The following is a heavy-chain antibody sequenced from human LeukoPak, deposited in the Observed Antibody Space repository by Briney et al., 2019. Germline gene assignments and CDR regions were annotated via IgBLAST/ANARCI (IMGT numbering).Heavy chain of an antibody. CDR2: IYYSGST. D-gene: IGHD3-22*01. Sequence: PSETLSLTCTVSGGSISSYYWSWIRQPPGKGLEWIGYIYYSGSTNYNPSLKSRVTISVDTSKNQFSLKLSSVTAADTAVYYCARQGRSSSGYYVLFDYWGQGTLVTVSS. V-gene: IGHV4-59*08. CDR1: GGSISSYY. CDR3: ARQGRSSSGYYVLFDY. J-gene: IGHJ4*02.